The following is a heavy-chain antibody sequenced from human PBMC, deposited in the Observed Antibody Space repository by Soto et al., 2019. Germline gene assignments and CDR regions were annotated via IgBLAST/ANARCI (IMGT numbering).Heavy chain of an antibody. CDR3: ARQAGGRRDIDY. Sequence: EVQLVESGGVVVQPGGSLRLSCAASGFTFDDYTMHWVRQAPGKGLEWVSLISWDGGSTYYADSVKGRFTISRDNSKNSLYLQMNSLRTEDTALYYCARQAGGRRDIDYWGQGTLVTVSS. V-gene: IGHV3-43*01. J-gene: IGHJ4*02. CDR2: ISWDGGST. D-gene: IGHD3-16*01. CDR1: GFTFDDYT.